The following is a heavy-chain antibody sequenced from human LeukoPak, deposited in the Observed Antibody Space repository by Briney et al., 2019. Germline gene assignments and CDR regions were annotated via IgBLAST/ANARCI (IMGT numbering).Heavy chain of an antibody. CDR3: ARGGLPARSWFDP. CDR2: INPGSGRT. CDR1: GYTFTSYY. D-gene: IGHD3/OR15-3a*01. Sequence: ASVKVSCKASGYTFTSYYMNWVRQAPGQGLEWMGIINPGSGRTTYAQKFQGRVTMTRDTSTSTVYMELTSLRSEDTAVFYCARGGLPARSWFDPWGQGTLVTVSS. J-gene: IGHJ5*02. V-gene: IGHV1-46*01.